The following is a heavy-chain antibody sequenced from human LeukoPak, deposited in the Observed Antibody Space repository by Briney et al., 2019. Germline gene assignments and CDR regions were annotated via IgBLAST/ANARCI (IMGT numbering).Heavy chain of an antibody. CDR3: ARGYYGSGSAYFDY. V-gene: IGHV3-33*01. CDR2: IWYDGSNK. Sequence: GRSLRLSCAASGFTFSSYGMHWVRQAPGKGLEWVAVIWYDGSNKYYADSVKGRFTISRDNSKNTLYLQMNSLRAEDTAVYYCARGYYGSGSAYFDYWGQGTLVTVSS. CDR1: GFTFSSYG. D-gene: IGHD3-10*01. J-gene: IGHJ4*02.